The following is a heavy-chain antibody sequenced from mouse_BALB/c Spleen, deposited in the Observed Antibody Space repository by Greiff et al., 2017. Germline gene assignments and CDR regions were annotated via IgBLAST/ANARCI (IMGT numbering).Heavy chain of an antibody. CDR3: AREDTAY. J-gene: IGHJ3*01. CDR1: GYSITSGYY. Sequence: EVKLMESGPGLVKPSQSLSLTCSVTGYSITSGYYWNWIRQFPGNKLEWMGYISYDGSNNYNPSLKNRISITRDTSKNQFFLKLNSVTTEDTATYYCAREDTAYWGQGTLVTVSA. CDR2: ISYDGSN. V-gene: IGHV3-6*02. D-gene: IGHD3-3*01.